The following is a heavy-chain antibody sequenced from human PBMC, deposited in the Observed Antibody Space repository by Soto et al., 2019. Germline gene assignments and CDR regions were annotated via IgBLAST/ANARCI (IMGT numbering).Heavy chain of an antibody. CDR3: AQYGTRGDW. CDR1: GFNFRRYE. D-gene: IGHD3-10*01. V-gene: IGHV3-48*03. J-gene: IGHJ5*01. CDR2: ISSSGSTT. Sequence: GGSLRLSCQASGFNFRRYEMHWVRKAPGKGLEWVSYISSSGSTTYYADFAEGRFTISRDNAKDSLYLHLNSLRVGDTAVYYCAQYGTRGDWWGLGTQVTVSS.